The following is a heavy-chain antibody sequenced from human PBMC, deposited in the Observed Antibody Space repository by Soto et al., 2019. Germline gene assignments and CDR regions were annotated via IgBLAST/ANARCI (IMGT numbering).Heavy chain of an antibody. J-gene: IGHJ4*02. CDR3: ARWPNYYYSTAYYRQEYFDV. V-gene: IGHV3-7*01. CDR1: GFTFSSYW. CDR2: IKQDGSEK. Sequence: GGSLRLSCAASGFTFSSYWMSWARQAPGKGQERVATIKQDGSEKYYVGSVKGRFTISRDNAQNSLYLHMNNLRVEDTAVYFCARWPNYYYSTAYYRQEYFDVWGVGTVVTVS. D-gene: IGHD3-22*01.